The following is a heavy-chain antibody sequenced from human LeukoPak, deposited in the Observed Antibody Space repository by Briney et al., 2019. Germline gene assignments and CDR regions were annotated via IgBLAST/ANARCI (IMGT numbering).Heavy chain of an antibody. D-gene: IGHD5-18*01. CDR2: INSDGSIT. J-gene: IGHJ6*02. V-gene: IGHV3-74*01. CDR1: GFTFTTYW. CDR3: ARDAVDTANAV. Sequence: GGSLRLSCAASGFTFTTYWMHWVRQAPGKGLVWVSHINSDGSITSYADSVKGRFTISRDNAKNTLYLQMISLRAEDTAVYYCARDAVDTANAVWGQGTTVTVSS.